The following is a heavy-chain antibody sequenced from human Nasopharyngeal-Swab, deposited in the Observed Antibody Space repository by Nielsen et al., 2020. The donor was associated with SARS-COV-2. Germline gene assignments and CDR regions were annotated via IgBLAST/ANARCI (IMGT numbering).Heavy chain of an antibody. CDR2: INPSGGST. Sequence: WVRHAPGRGLAGMGIINPSGGSTSYAQKFQGRVTMTRDTSTSTVYMELSSLRSEDTAVYYCARVDTAMVSYYYYGMDVWGQGTTVTVSS. J-gene: IGHJ6*02. CDR3: ARVDTAMVSYYYYGMDV. D-gene: IGHD5-18*01. V-gene: IGHV1-46*01.